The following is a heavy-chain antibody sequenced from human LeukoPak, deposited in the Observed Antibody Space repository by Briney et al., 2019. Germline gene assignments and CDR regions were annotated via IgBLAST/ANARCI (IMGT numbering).Heavy chain of an antibody. CDR3: ARAVSSGWYYYFDY. Sequence: SETLSLTCTFSGGSISSYYWSSIRQPPGKGLDWIGYIYYSGSTNYNPSLKSRVTISVDTSKNQFSLKLSSVTAADTAVYYCARAVSSGWYYYFDYWGQGTLVTVSS. CDR1: GGSISSYY. V-gene: IGHV4-59*01. J-gene: IGHJ4*02. D-gene: IGHD6-19*01. CDR2: IYYSGST.